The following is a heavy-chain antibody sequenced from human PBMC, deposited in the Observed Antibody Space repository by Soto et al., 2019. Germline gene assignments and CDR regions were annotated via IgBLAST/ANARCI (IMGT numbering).Heavy chain of an antibody. CDR3: ATMTPLTTRAIDI. CDR2: IYHSGST. Sequence: QLQLQESGSGLVKPSQTLSLTCAVAGGSISSGGYSWNWIRQPPGKGLEWLGYIYHSGSTYYNPSLKSRVTISLDRSKDQFSLKLSSVTAADTAGYYCATMTPLTTRAIDIWGQGTMVTVSS. V-gene: IGHV4-30-2*01. CDR1: GGSISSGGYS. D-gene: IGHD4-17*01. J-gene: IGHJ3*02.